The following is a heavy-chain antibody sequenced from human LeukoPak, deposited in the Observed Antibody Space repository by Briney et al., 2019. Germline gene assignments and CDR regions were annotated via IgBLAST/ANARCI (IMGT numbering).Heavy chain of an antibody. CDR2: ISGSGGST. J-gene: IGHJ6*02. CDR1: GFTFSSYA. CDR3: SDKWFGEFTFYYYYYGMDV. Sequence: GGSLRLSCAASGFTFSSYAMSWVRQAPGKGLEWVSAISGSGGSTYYADSVKGRFTISRDNSKNTLYLQMNSLRAEDTAVYYWSDKWFGEFTFYYYYYGMDVWGQGTTVTVSS. D-gene: IGHD3-10*01. V-gene: IGHV3-23*01.